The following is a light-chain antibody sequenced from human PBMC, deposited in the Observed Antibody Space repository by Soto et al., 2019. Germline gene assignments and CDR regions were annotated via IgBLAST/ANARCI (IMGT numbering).Light chain of an antibody. CDR3: QDRSDWYA. J-gene: IGKJ2*01. CDR1: QSVSSY. CDR2: DAS. V-gene: IGKV3-11*01. Sequence: EIVLTQSPATLSLSPGERATLSCRASQSVSSYLAWYQQKPGQAPRLLVYDASNRATGIPVRFSGSGSGTDFTLTISSLEPEYFAFYYYQDRSDWYAFGQGTKLELK.